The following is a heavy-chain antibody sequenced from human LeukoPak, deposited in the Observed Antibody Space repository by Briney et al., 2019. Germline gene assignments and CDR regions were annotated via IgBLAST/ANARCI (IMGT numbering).Heavy chain of an antibody. CDR2: IYTSGST. J-gene: IGHJ4*02. V-gene: IGHV4-61*02. CDR3: ARDEDYGVFDY. Sequence: SETLSLTCTVSGGSISSGSYYWSWIRQPAGKGLEWIGRIYTSGSTNYNPSLKSRVTISVDTSKNRFSLKLSSVTAADTAVYYCARDEDYGVFDYWGQGTLVTVSS. CDR1: GGSISSGSYY. D-gene: IGHD4/OR15-4a*01.